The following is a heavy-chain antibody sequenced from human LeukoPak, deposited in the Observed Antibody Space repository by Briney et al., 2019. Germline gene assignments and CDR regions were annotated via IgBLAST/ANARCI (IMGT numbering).Heavy chain of an antibody. J-gene: IGHJ4*02. CDR2: IKQDGSEK. D-gene: IGHD2-21*02. CDR1: GFTFSSYW. CDR3: ARDLVVVVTASTAFDY. Sequence: GGSLRLSCAASGFTFSSYWMSWVRQAPGKGLEWVANIKQDGSEKYYVDSVKGRFAISRDNAKNSLYLQMNSLRAEDTAVYYCARDLVVVVTASTAFDYWGQGTLVTVSS. V-gene: IGHV3-7*05.